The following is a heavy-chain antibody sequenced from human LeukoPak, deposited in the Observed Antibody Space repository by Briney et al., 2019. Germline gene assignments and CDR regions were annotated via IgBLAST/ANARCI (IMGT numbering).Heavy chain of an antibody. V-gene: IGHV4-30-2*01. D-gene: IGHD3-9*01. Sequence: SETLSLTCAVSGGSISSGGYSWSWNRQPPGKGLEWIGYIYHSGSTYYNPSLKSRVTVSVDTSKKQFSLNLRSVTAADTAVYYCARGLHYNILTGGMDVWGQGTTVIVSS. CDR3: ARGLHYNILTGGMDV. CDR2: IYHSGST. J-gene: IGHJ6*02. CDR1: GGSISSGGYS.